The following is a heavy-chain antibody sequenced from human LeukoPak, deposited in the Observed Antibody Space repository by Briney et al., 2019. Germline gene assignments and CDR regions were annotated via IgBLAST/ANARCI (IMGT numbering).Heavy chain of an antibody. V-gene: IGHV4-59*08. D-gene: IGHD1-14*01. CDR2: IYYDGST. J-gene: IGHJ6*03. CDR3: ARRRTTGLSGYMDV. CDR1: GGSISTYY. Sequence: SETLSLTSTVSGGSISTYYWSWIRQPPGKGLEWIGYIYYDGSTNYNSSLKNRVTISLGTSKNQFSLQLSSVTAADTAVYYCARRRTTGLSGYMDVWGKGTTVTVSS.